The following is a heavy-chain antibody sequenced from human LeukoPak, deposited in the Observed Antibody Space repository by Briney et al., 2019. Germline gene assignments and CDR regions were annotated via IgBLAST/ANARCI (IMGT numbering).Heavy chain of an antibody. CDR3: AREGALHDTGDHYLSWFDP. V-gene: IGHV1-18*01. CDR1: GYSFSSYG. CDR2: ISGYNGKT. Sequence: ASVKVSCKTSGYSFSSYGIAWVRQAPGQGLEWMGWISGYNGKTDYAEKLQGRVTMTTDTSTSTGYMELRSLRSDDTAVYYCAREGALHDTGDHYLSWFDPWGQGTLVTVSS. D-gene: IGHD2-8*02. J-gene: IGHJ5*02.